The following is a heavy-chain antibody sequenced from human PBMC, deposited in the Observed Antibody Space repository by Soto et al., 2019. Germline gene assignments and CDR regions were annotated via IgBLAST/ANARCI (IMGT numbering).Heavy chain of an antibody. Sequence: ASVKVCCKASGYTFTSYAMHWVRQAPGQRLEWMGWINAGNGNTKYSQKFQGWVTMTRDTSISTAYMELSRLRSDDTAVYYCARAWGFYFDFWARGILVTVSS. CDR1: GYTFTSYA. D-gene: IGHD1-26*01. V-gene: IGHV1-3*01. J-gene: IGHJ4*02. CDR3: ARAWGFYFDF. CDR2: INAGNGNT.